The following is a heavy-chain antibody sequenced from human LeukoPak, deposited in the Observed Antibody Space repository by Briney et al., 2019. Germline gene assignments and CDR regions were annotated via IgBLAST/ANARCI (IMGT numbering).Heavy chain of an antibody. CDR3: ARETASGYSYGYVSAFDI. V-gene: IGHV4-30-4*02. Sequence: SETLSLTCTGSGGSISSGDYYWSWIRQPPEKGLEWIGYIYYNGSTYYNPSLKSRITISVDTSKTQFSLKLSSVTAADTAVYYCARETASGYSYGYVSAFDIWGQGTMVTVSS. CDR1: GGSISSGDYY. J-gene: IGHJ3*02. CDR2: IYYNGST. D-gene: IGHD5-18*01.